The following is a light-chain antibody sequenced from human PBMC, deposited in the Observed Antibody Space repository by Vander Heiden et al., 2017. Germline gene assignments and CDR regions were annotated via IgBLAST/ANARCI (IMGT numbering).Light chain of an antibody. CDR3: QQSYNTLPIT. V-gene: IGKV1-39*01. Sequence: DIQLTQPPSSLSASVGDRVTITCRASQSSSSYLYWYQQKPGKAPKLLIYAASSLQSGVPSRFSGSGSGTDFTLTISSLQPEDVATYYCQQSYNTLPITFGQGTRLEI. J-gene: IGKJ5*01. CDR2: AAS. CDR1: QSSSSY.